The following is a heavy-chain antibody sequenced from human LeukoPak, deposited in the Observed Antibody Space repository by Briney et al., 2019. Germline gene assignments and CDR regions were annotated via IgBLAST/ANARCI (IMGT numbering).Heavy chain of an antibody. CDR3: AKANRDYDFWSGYPCFEY. V-gene: IGHV3-23*01. Sequence: GGSLRLSCAASGFTFSSYAMSWVRQAPGKGLEWVSAISGSGGSTYYADSVKGRFTISRDNSKNTLYLQMNSLRAEDTAVYYCAKANRDYDFWSGYPCFEYWGQGTLVTVSS. CDR2: ISGSGGST. J-gene: IGHJ4*02. CDR1: GFTFSSYA. D-gene: IGHD3-3*01.